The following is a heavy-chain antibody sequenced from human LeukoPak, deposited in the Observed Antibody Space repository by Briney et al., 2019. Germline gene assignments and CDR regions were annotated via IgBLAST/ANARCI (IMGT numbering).Heavy chain of an antibody. J-gene: IGHJ6*02. CDR1: GFTFSSYS. CDR2: ISSSSSYI. CDR3: ARVGLLWFGELSSYGMDV. D-gene: IGHD3-10*01. Sequence: GGSLRLSCVASGFTFSSYSMNWVRQAPGKGLEWVSSISSSSSYIYYADSVKGRFTISRDNAKNSLYLQMNSLRAEDTAVYYCARVGLLWFGELSSYGMDVWGQGTTVTVSS. V-gene: IGHV3-21*01.